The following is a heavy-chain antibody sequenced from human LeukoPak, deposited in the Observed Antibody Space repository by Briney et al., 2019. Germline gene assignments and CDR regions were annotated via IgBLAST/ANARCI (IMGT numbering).Heavy chain of an antibody. CDR2: ISSSSSYI. J-gene: IGHJ4*02. Sequence: GRSLRLSCAASGFTFSSYSMNWVRQAPGKGLEWVSSISSSSSYIYYADSVKGRFTISRDNAKNSLYLQMNSLRAEDTAVYYCARDYYDSSGYLYYFDYWGQGTLVTVSS. D-gene: IGHD3-22*01. V-gene: IGHV3-21*01. CDR3: ARDYYDSSGYLYYFDY. CDR1: GFTFSSYS.